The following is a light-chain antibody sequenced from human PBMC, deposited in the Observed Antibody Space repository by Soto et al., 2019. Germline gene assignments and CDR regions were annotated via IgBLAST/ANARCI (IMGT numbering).Light chain of an antibody. CDR1: ESVSNN. CDR3: QQYNKWPLT. V-gene: IGKV3-15*01. CDR2: GAS. Sequence: EIVLTQSPATLSVSQGERATLSCRASESVSNNLAWYQQKPGQAPRLLIFGASARAPGIPARLSGSGSGAEFTRTISSLQSEDFAVYYCQQYNKWPLTFGGGTKVEIK. J-gene: IGKJ4*01.